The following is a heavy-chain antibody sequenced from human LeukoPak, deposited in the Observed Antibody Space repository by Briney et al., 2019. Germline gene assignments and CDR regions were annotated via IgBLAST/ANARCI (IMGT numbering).Heavy chain of an antibody. CDR1: GYTFTIYG. CDR2: ISAYNGNT. V-gene: IGHV1-18*01. CDR3: ARGGRSGSYDPLNWFDP. D-gene: IGHD3-10*01. J-gene: IGHJ5*02. Sequence: ASVTVSCKASGYTFTIYGISWVRQAPGQGLEWMGWISAYNGNTNYAQKLQGRVTMTTDTSTSTAYMELRSLRSDDTAVYYCARGGRSGSYDPLNWFDPWGQGTLVTVSS.